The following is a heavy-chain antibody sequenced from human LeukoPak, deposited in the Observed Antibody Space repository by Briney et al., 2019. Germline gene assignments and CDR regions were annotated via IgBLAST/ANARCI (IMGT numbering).Heavy chain of an antibody. CDR3: ARDLRYYDILTGYYRDAFDI. D-gene: IGHD3-9*01. CDR1: GGSISSYY. V-gene: IGHV4-59*01. CDR2: IYYSGST. J-gene: IGHJ3*02. Sequence: SETLSLTCTVSGGSISSYYWSWIRQPSGKGLEWIGYIYYSGSTNYNPSLKSRVTISVDTSKNQFSLKLSSVTAADTAVYYCARDLRYYDILTGYYRDAFDIWGQGTMVTVSS.